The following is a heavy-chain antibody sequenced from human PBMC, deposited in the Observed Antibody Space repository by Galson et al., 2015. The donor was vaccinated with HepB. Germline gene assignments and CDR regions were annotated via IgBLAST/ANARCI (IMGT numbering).Heavy chain of an antibody. Sequence: CAISGDSVSNNYAAWNWIRQSPSRGLEWLGRTYYRSKWYNDYANSVKSRVTINSDTSKNQFSLHLKSVTPDDTAVYYCASEIHKYFYDSSGYDYWGQGSLVTVSS. CDR1: GDSVSNNYAA. D-gene: IGHD3-22*01. CDR2: TYYRSKWYN. J-gene: IGHJ4*02. CDR3: ASEIHKYFYDSSGYDY. V-gene: IGHV6-1*01.